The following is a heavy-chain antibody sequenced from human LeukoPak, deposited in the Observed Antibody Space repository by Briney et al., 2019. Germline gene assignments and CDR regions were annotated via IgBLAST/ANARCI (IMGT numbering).Heavy chain of an antibody. J-gene: IGHJ4*02. CDR1: GYTFTSYD. D-gene: IGHD5-18*01. Sequence: ASVKVSCKASGYTFTSYDINWVRQATGQGLEWMGWMNPNSGNTGYAQKFQGRVTMTRNTSISTAYMELSSLRSEDTAVYYCARGLGDTAMVFVDYWGQGTLVTVSS. V-gene: IGHV1-8*01. CDR2: MNPNSGNT. CDR3: ARGLGDTAMVFVDY.